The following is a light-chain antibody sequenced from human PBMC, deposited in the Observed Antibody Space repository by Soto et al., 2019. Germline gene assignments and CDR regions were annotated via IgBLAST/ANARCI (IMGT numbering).Light chain of an antibody. V-gene: IGKV1-5*01. CDR1: QSILTW. J-gene: IGKJ5*01. Sequence: DIQMTRSASTRSASVGDRVTITCRASQSILTWLAWYQQKPGKAPKLLIYDASNLQSGVPSRFSGSVSGTEFALTISILQPDDFATSYCQQYKSYSPSTFGQGTRLEIK. CDR2: DAS. CDR3: QQYKSYSPST.